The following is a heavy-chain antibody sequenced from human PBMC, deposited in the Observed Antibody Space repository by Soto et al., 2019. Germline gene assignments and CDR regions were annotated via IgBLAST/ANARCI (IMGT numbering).Heavy chain of an antibody. CDR3: AKDKGSYYYDSSAYHYPFAY. CDR1: GFTFSSYA. Sequence: GWSLRLSCAASGFTFSSYAMNWVRQAPRKGLEWVSGISSSGRSTYYADSVKGRFTISRDNSKNTLYLPMNSLRAEDTAVYYCAKDKGSYYYDSSAYHYPFAYRGQGTLVPVSS. D-gene: IGHD3-22*01. CDR2: ISSSGRST. V-gene: IGHV3-23*01. J-gene: IGHJ4*02.